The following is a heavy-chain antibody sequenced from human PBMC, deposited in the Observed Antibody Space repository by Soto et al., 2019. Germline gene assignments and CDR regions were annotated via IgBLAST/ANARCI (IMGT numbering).Heavy chain of an antibody. V-gene: IGHV4-59*01. J-gene: IGHJ4*02. CDR3: ARAVSCTSTSCYGPFDY. D-gene: IGHD2-2*01. CDR2: ILSRGST. Sequence: PSETLSLTCTVSGGSISSYYWNWIRQPPGKGLEWIGYILSRGSTNYNPSLKSRVTISVDTSKNQFSLNLRSVTAADTAVYYCARAVSCTSTSCYGPFDYWGQGTLVTVSS. CDR1: GGSISSYY.